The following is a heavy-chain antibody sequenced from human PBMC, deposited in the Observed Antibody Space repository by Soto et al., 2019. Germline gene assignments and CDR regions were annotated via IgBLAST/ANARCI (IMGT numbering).Heavy chain of an antibody. CDR2: MNPNSGNT. V-gene: IGHV1-8*01. J-gene: IGHJ4*03. Sequence: ASVKVSCKASGYTFTSYDINGVRQATGQGLEWMGWMNPNSGNTGYAQKFQGRVTMTRNTSISTAYMELSSLRSEDTAVYYCARSRPLRFLEWLLSGGYFDDCGQGTLVTVSS. D-gene: IGHD3-3*01. CDR3: ARSRPLRFLEWLLSGGYFDD. CDR1: GYTFTSYD.